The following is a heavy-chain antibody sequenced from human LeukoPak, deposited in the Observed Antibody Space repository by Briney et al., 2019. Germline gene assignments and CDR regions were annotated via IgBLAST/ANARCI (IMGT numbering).Heavy chain of an antibody. CDR1: GFTFSSYG. Sequence: GRSLRLSCAASGFTFSSYGMHWVRQAPGKGLEWVAVIWYDGSNKYYADSVKGRFTISRDNSKNTLYLQMNSLRAEDTAVYYCARALTTTDYWGQGTLSPSPQ. D-gene: IGHD4-17*01. J-gene: IGHJ4*02. V-gene: IGHV3-33*01. CDR2: IWYDGSNK. CDR3: ARALTTTDY.